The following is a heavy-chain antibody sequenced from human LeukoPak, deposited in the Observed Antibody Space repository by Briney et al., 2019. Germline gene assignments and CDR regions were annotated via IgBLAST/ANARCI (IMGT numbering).Heavy chain of an antibody. D-gene: IGHD2/OR15-2a*01. CDR1: GFTFTNVW. CDR3: ASHANVWLLVN. V-gene: IGHV3-15*01. J-gene: IGHJ4*02. CDR2: IISKTGGGTA. Sequence: PGGSLRLSCAASGFTFTNVWMSWVRQSPGKGLEWVGRIISKTGGGTADYAAPVKDRFTISRDDSKNTLYLQMSSLKTEDTAVYYCASHANVWLLVNWGQGTLVTVSS.